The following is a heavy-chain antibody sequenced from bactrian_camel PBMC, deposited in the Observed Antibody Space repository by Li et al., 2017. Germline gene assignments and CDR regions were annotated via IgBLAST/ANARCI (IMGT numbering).Heavy chain of an antibody. V-gene: IGHV3S40*01. J-gene: IGHJ4*01. D-gene: IGHD4*01. CDR1: GFTFRTTD. CDR2: ITSGAILSVHR. Sequence: DVQLVESGGGLVQPGGSLTLSCAASGFTFRTTDMSWFRQAPGKEREGVASITSGAILSVHRTYGTSALGRFTISRDNGKNTVSLQMNSLKTEDTAVYYCATEPDRTIRGQGTQVTVS. CDR3: ATEPDRTI.